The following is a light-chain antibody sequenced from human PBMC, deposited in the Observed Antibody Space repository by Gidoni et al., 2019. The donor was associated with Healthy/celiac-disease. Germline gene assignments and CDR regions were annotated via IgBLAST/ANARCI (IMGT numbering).Light chain of an antibody. CDR1: QDISNY. V-gene: IGKV1-33*01. CDR2: DAS. J-gene: IGKJ4*01. CDR3: QQYDNLQLT. Sequence: DIQMTQSPSSLSASVGDRVTITCQASQDISNYLNWYQQKQVKAPKLLIYDASNLETGVPSRFSGSGSGTDFTFTISSLQPEDIATYYCQQYDNLQLTFGGGTKVEIK.